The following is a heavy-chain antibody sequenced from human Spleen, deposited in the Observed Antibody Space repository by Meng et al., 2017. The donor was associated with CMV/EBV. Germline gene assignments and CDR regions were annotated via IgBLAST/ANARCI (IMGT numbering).Heavy chain of an antibody. CDR2: MNPNSGNT. CDR3: ARTRIEVEPDGRKIKYYNYGMDV. Sequence: ASVKVSCKASGYIFTRYYMHWVRQAPGQGLEWMGWMNPNSGNTGYAQKFQGRVTLTRVTSISTAYMELSSLTSDDTAVYYCARTRIEVEPDGRKIKYYNYGMDVWGQGTTVTVSS. CDR1: GYIFTRYY. D-gene: IGHD2-2*01. J-gene: IGHJ6*02. V-gene: IGHV1-8*01.